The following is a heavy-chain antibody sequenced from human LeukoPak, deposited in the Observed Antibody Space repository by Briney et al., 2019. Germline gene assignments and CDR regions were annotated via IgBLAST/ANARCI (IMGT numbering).Heavy chain of an antibody. CDR3: ARDGSGSYYDRGWFDP. CDR1: AYTFTSYN. Sequence: GASVKVSCTASAYTFTSYNINWVRQATGQGLEWMGWMNPNSGNTGYAQKIQGRVTMTRNTSISTAYMELSSLTSEDTAVYYCARDGSGSYYDRGWFDPWGQGTLVTVSS. CDR2: MNPNSGNT. D-gene: IGHD3-10*01. V-gene: IGHV1-8*01. J-gene: IGHJ5*02.